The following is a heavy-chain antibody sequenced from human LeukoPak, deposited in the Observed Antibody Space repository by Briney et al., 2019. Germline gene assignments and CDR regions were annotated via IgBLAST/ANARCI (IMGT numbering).Heavy chain of an antibody. CDR1: GFTFSSSA. D-gene: IGHD3-10*01. J-gene: IGHJ4*02. V-gene: IGHV4-34*01. CDR2: INHSGGT. Sequence: GSLRLSCAASGFTFSSSAMNWIRQPPVKGLEWIGEINHSGGTNYNPSLKSRVTISVDTSKKQFSLKLSSVTAADTAVYYCARGVDYYGVWGQGTLVTVSS. CDR3: ARGVDYYGV.